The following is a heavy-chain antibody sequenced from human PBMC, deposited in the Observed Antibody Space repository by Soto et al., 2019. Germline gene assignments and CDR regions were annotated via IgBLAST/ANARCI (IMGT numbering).Heavy chain of an antibody. D-gene: IGHD3-22*01. CDR1: GCTFTSSA. Sequence: SVKVSCKASGCTFTSSAVQWVRQARGQRLEWIGWIVLGSGKTNYAQKFQERVTITRDMSTSTAYMELSSLGSEDTAVYYCAADGSYYYDSCGIFDYWGQGTLVTVSS. J-gene: IGHJ4*02. V-gene: IGHV1-58*01. CDR3: AADGSYYYDSCGIFDY. CDR2: IVLGSGKT.